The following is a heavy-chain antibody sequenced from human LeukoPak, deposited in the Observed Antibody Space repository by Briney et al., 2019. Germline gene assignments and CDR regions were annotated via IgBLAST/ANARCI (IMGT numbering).Heavy chain of an antibody. CDR2: ISSSGSTI. V-gene: IGHV3-48*03. Sequence: GGSLRLSCAASGFTFSSYEMNWVRQAPGKGLEWVSYISSSGSTIYYADSVKGRFTISRDNAKNSLYLQMNSLRAEDTAVYYCTTFYTRLTDYWGQGTLVTVSS. D-gene: IGHD2/OR15-2a*01. J-gene: IGHJ4*02. CDR3: TTFYTRLTDY. CDR1: GFTFSSYE.